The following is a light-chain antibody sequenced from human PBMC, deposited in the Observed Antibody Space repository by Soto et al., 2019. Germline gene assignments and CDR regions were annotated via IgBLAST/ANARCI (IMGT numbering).Light chain of an antibody. J-gene: IGKJ5*01. CDR2: GAS. Sequence: DIVLTQSPGTLSLSPVERATLSCRASQSVSSNLAWYQQKPGQAPRLLIYGASSRATGIPDRFSVSGSGTDFTLTISRLEPEDFAVYYCQQYGRTPPITFGQGTRLEIK. CDR1: QSVSSN. CDR3: QQYGRTPPIT. V-gene: IGKV3-20*01.